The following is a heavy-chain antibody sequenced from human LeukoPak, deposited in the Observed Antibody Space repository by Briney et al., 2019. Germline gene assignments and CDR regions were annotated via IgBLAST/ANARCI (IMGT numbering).Heavy chain of an antibody. D-gene: IGHD3-10*01. CDR3: ARKERTTLLWFGDPRWFDP. Sequence: SETLSLTCTVSGVSISSSNSYWGWIRQPPGKGLEWIGEINHSGSTNYNPSLKSRVTISVDTSKNQFSLKLSSVTAADTAVYYCARKERTTLLWFGDPRWFDPWGQGTLVTVSS. CDR1: GVSISSSNSY. J-gene: IGHJ5*02. CDR2: INHSGST. V-gene: IGHV4-39*07.